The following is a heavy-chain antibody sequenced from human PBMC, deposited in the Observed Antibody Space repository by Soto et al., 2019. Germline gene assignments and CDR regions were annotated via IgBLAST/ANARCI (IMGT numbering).Heavy chain of an antibody. J-gene: IGHJ4*02. CDR3: ARSTVTSD. Sequence: EVILVESGGGLARPGGSLRLSCATSGFSFSSFEMIWVRQAPGKGLEWISYISDSGSTMYYAVSVKGRFTISRDNAKSSLYLQMSSLRVEDTSLYYCARSTVTSDWGQGTQVTVSS. V-gene: IGHV3-48*03. CDR2: ISDSGSTM. D-gene: IGHD4-17*01. CDR1: GFSFSSFE.